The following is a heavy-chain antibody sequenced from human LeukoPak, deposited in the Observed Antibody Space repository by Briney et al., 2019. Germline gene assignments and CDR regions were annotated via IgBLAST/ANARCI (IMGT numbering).Heavy chain of an antibody. V-gene: IGHV4-4*07. J-gene: IGHJ4*02. CDR3: ARKDGDY. CDR2: IYTNGAT. Sequence: KRPEWIGLIYTNGATTLNPSLKSRVAMSADLAKNQLFLKLASVTAADTAMYYCARKDGDYWGQGTLVTVSS.